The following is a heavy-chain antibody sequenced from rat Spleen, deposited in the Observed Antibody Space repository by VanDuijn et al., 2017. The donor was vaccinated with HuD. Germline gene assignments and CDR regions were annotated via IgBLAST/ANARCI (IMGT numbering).Heavy chain of an antibody. J-gene: IGHJ2*01. CDR1: GFTFSNYD. Sequence: EVQLVESGGGLVQPGRSLKLSCAASGFTFSNYDMAWVRQAPTKGLEWVASISPSGGSTYYRDSVKGRFTVSRDTAKSTLYLQMNSLRSEDTATYYCARRHYGYTDYFDYWGQGVMVTVSS. D-gene: IGHD1-9*01. V-gene: IGHV5-25*01. CDR3: ARRHYGYTDYFDY. CDR2: ISPSGGST.